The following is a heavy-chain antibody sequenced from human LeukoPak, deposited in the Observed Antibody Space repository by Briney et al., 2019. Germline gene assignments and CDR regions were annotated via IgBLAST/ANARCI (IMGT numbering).Heavy chain of an antibody. CDR1: GFIFSKAW. D-gene: IGHD3/OR15-3a*01. CDR3: ADLDWG. V-gene: IGHV3-7*01. Sequence: PGGSLRLSCAASGFIFSKAWMTWVRQAPGKGLEWVATIRQDGSAKYYVDAVKGRFTISRDNAERTVFLQMNSLRAEDTALYYCADLDWGWGQGTTVTVSS. CDR2: IRQDGSAK. J-gene: IGHJ3*01.